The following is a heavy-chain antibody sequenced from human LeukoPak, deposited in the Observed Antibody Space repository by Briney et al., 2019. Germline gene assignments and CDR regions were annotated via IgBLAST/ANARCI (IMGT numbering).Heavy chain of an antibody. CDR3: ARRAGDGYYFDY. J-gene: IGHJ4*02. V-gene: IGHV4-59*08. CDR2: IYYSGST. CDR1: GGSISSYY. D-gene: IGHD5-24*01. Sequence: SETLSLTCTVSGGSISSYYWSWIRQPPGKGLEWIGYIYYSGSTNYNPSLKRRVTISVDTSKNQFSLKLSSVTAADTAVYYCARRAGDGYYFDYWGQGTLVTVSS.